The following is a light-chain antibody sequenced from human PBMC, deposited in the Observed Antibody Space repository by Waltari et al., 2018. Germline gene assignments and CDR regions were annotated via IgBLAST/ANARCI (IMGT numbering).Light chain of an antibody. Sequence: EVVLTRSPVTLSLAAGERATLSCRASESVSNYLAWYQPKPGQSPRLLIYDTSKRATGIPARFSGSGYGTDFTLTINNLEAEDFALYYCQQGSILPLTFGGGTNVEIK. CDR1: ESVSNY. J-gene: IGKJ4*01. CDR3: QQGSILPLT. CDR2: DTS. V-gene: IGKV3-11*01.